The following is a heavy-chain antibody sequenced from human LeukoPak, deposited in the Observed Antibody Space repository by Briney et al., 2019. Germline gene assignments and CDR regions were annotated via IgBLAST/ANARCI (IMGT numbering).Heavy chain of an antibody. CDR1: GGSIYSYY. CDR3: ARVQSTVRGIQGPFDL. J-gene: IGHJ4*02. V-gene: IGHV3-64*01. CDR2: IKNNGGGT. Sequence: PSETLSLTCTVSGGSIYSYYWSWVRQAPGKGLEYVSAIKNNGGGTYYASSVQGRFTVSRDNSRSTLYLQMDSLRPDDMAIYYCARVQSTVRGIQGPFDLWGQGTLVTVS. D-gene: IGHD3-10*01.